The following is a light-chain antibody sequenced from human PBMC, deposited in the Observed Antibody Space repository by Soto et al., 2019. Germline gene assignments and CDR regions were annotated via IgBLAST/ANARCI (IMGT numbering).Light chain of an antibody. CDR1: SSDVGDYNY. V-gene: IGLV2-14*01. CDR2: DVS. J-gene: IGLJ1*01. Sequence: QSALTQPASVSGSPGQSITISCTGTSSDVGDYNYLSWYQQHPGKAPKLMIYDVSNRPSGVSNRFSGSESGNTASLTISGLQAEDEADYYCSSYSSSGTLVFGTGTKVTVL. CDR3: SSYSSSGTLV.